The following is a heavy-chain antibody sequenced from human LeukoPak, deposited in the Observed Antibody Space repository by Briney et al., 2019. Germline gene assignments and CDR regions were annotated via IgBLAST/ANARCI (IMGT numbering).Heavy chain of an antibody. Sequence: PGGSLRLSCAATGFTFSSYAMSWVRQAPGKGLEWVSGITGSGGNTYYADSVKGRFTISRDNSKNTLYLQVNSLRAEDTAVYYCAKERGIWSGYRDYWGQGTLVTVSS. D-gene: IGHD3-3*01. J-gene: IGHJ4*02. CDR1: GFTFSSYA. CDR2: ITGSGGNT. V-gene: IGHV3-23*01. CDR3: AKERGIWSGYRDY.